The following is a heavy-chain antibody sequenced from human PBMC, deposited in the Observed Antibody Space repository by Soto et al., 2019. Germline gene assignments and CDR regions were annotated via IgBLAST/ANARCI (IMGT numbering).Heavy chain of an antibody. J-gene: IGHJ4*02. Sequence: QVQLVQSGAEVKKPGSSVKVSCKASGGTFSSYAISWVRQAPGQGLEWMGGIIPIFGTANYAQKFHGRVAITADESTRTAYMELRSLRSEDTAVYYWGRESRYCSGGSCYFLPGIDYWGQGTLVTVSS. CDR1: GGTFSSYA. CDR3: GRESRYCSGGSCYFLPGIDY. CDR2: IIPIFGTA. D-gene: IGHD2-15*01. V-gene: IGHV1-69*12.